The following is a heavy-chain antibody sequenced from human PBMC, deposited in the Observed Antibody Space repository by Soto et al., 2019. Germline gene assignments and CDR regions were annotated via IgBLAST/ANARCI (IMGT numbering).Heavy chain of an antibody. CDR1: GFTFSDYY. V-gene: IGHV3-11*06. CDR3: VRDPPPGYYDSSGYSEYFQH. CDR2: ISSSGSHT. J-gene: IGHJ1*01. Sequence: QVQLVESGGGLVKPGGSLRLSCAASGFTFSDYYMSWIRQAPGKGLEWVSYISSSGSHTNYADSVKGRFTISRDNAKNSLYLQMNSLTAEDTAVYYCVRDPPPGYYDSSGYSEYFQHWGQGTLVTVSS. D-gene: IGHD3-22*01.